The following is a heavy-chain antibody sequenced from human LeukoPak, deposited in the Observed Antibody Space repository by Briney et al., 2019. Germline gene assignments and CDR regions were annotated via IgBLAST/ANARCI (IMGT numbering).Heavy chain of an antibody. CDR2: IYYSGST. Sequence: PSETLSLTCTVFGGSVSSGSYYWSWIRQPPGKGLEWIGYIYYSGSTNYNPSLKSRVTISVDTSKNQFSLKLSSVTAADTAVYYCATYFYGDYATHYFDFWGQGTLVTVSS. CDR1: GGSVSSGSYY. CDR3: ATYFYGDYATHYFDF. J-gene: IGHJ4*02. D-gene: IGHD4-17*01. V-gene: IGHV4-61*01.